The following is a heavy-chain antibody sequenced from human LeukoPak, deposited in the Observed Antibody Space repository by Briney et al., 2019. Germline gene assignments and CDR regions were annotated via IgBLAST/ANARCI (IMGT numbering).Heavy chain of an antibody. Sequence: SDTLSLTRIVSGDSISGYYWSWIRQPPGKELEWIGNVHYSGSSTYHPSLQSRVTISVDTSKKQFSLKLRSVTAADSAVYYCARHSSLQGYYFDYWGRGTLVTVSS. D-gene: IGHD6-6*01. V-gene: IGHV4-59*08. CDR3: ARHSSLQGYYFDY. CDR2: VHYSGSS. CDR1: GDSISGYY. J-gene: IGHJ4*02.